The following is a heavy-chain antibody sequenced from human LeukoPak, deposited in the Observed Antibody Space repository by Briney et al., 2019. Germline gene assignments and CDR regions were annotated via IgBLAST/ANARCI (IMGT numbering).Heavy chain of an antibody. CDR1: GFTFSSYA. V-gene: IGHV3-23*01. Sequence: HPGGSLRLSCAASGFTFSSYAMSWVRQAPGKGLEWVSAISGSGGSTYYADSVKGRFTISRDNSKNTLYLQMNSLRAEDTAVYYCAKGSCSGGSCYPLVYWGQGTLVTVSS. D-gene: IGHD2-15*01. J-gene: IGHJ4*02. CDR3: AKGSCSGGSCYPLVY. CDR2: ISGSGGST.